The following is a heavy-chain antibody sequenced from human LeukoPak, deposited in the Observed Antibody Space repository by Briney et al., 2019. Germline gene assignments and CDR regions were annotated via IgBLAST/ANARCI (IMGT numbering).Heavy chain of an antibody. V-gene: IGHV1-2*06. CDR3: ARVFVLRLLEWLTLGY. CDR1: GDTFTGYY. Sequence: ASGKVSCKASGDTFTGYYMHWVRQAPGQGLEWMGRINPNSGGTNYAQKFQGRVTMTRDTSISTAYMELSRLRSDDTAVYYCARVFVLRLLEWLTLGYWGEGTLVTVSS. CDR2: INPNSGGT. D-gene: IGHD3-3*01. J-gene: IGHJ4*02.